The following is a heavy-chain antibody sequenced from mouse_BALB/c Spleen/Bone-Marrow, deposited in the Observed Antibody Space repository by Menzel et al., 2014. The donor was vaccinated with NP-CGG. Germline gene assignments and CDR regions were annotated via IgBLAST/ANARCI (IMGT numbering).Heavy chain of an antibody. CDR3: ARLGYYGGFAY. CDR1: GFDFSRYW. J-gene: IGHJ3*01. V-gene: IGHV4-1*02. D-gene: IGHD2-3*01. CDR2: INPDSSTI. Sequence: EVKLMESGGGLVQPGGSLKLSCAASGFDFSRYWMNWVRQAPGKGLEWIGEINPDSSTINYTPSLKDKFIISRDNAKNTLYLQMSKVRSEDTALYYCARLGYYGGFAYWGQGTLVTVSA.